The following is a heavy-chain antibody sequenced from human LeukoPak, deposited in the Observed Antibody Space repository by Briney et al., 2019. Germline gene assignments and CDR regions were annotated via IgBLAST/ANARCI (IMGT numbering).Heavy chain of an antibody. CDR1: GFTFSSYP. CDR2: ISSKGGST. V-gene: IGHV3-64*01. CDR3: ARDRGSAGGYYFDY. D-gene: IGHD3-10*01. J-gene: IGHJ4*02. Sequence: GGSLRLSCAASGFTFSSYPMHWVRQAPGKGLEHVSGISSKGGSTFHANSVKGRFTISRDNSKSTLYLQMDSLRAEDMAVYYCARDRGSAGGYYFDYWGQGTLVTVSS.